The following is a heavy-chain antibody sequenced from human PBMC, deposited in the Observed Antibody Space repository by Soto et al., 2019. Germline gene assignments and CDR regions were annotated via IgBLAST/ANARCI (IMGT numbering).Heavy chain of an antibody. CDR1: GFTFGDYA. V-gene: IGHV3-49*03. J-gene: IGHJ4*02. CDR2: IRTKAYGGTT. CDR3: TRETSSGYDY. D-gene: IGHD6-19*01. Sequence: PGGSLRLSCTASGFTFGDYAVSWFRQAPGKGLEWVSFIRTKAYGGTTEYAASVKGRFTISRDDSKSIAYLQMNSPKTEDTALYYCTRETSSGYDYWGKGTLVTVSS.